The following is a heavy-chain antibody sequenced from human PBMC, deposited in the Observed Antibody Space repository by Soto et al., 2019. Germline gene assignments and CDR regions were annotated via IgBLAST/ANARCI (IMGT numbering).Heavy chain of an antibody. Sequence: GGSLRLSCAASGFTFSSYGMHWVRQAPGKGLEWVAVISYDGSNKYYADSVKGRFTISRDNSKNTLYLQMNSLRAEDTAVYYCAIPKSYDFWTGRHRYYYYGMDVSGQGTTLTVSS. D-gene: IGHD3-3*01. CDR1: GFTFSSYG. V-gene: IGHV3-30*03. J-gene: IGHJ6*02. CDR3: AIPKSYDFWTGRHRYYYYGMDV. CDR2: ISYDGSNK.